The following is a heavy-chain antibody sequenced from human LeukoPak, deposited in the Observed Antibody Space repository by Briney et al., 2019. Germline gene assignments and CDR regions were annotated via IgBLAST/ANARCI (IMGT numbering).Heavy chain of an antibody. J-gene: IGHJ4*02. V-gene: IGHV3-23*01. CDR1: GFTFNNYA. CDR2: ISGGAGST. D-gene: IGHD3-16*01. CDR3: ARGMGASTYYFDY. Sequence: GGSLRLSCAAPGFTFNNYAMSWVRQAPGKGLEWVPIISGGAGSTYYADSLKGRFTISRDNSKNTLYLQMNSLRAEDTAMYYCARGMGASTYYFDYWGQGTLVTVSS.